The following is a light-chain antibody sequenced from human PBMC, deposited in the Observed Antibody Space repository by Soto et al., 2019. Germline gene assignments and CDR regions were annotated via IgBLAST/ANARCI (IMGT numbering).Light chain of an antibody. CDR1: QSVLYSSNNKNY. CDR2: WAS. V-gene: IGKV4-1*01. CDR3: QQYYNTPPT. Sequence: DIVMTQSPDSLAVSLGERATINCKSSQSVLYSSNNKNYLAWYQQKAGQPPKLLIYWASTRESGVPDRFSGSGSGTDFTLTISSLQAEDVAAYYCQQYYNTPPTFGQGTKVEIK. J-gene: IGKJ1*01.